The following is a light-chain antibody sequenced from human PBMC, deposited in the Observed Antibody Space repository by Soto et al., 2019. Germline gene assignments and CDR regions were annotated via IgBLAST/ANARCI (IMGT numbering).Light chain of an antibody. V-gene: IGKV1-5*03. CDR1: QSVSTW. Sequence: TPSPSTLSASVGDRVTITCRASQSVSTWLAWYQQKPGKAPKLLIYKASNLESGVPDRYSASGSGTDFTLTISRLEPEDFAVFFCQQYGTSEIIFGQGTRLEIK. CDR2: KAS. J-gene: IGKJ5*01. CDR3: QQYGTSEII.